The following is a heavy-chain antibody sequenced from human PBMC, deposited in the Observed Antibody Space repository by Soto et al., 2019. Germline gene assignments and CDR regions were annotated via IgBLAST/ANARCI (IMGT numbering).Heavy chain of an antibody. Sequence: QVQLVESGGGVVQPGRSLRLSCAASGFTFSSYAMHWFRQAPGKGLEWVAVISYDGSNKYYADSVKGRFTISRDNSKNTLYLKMNSLRAEDTAVYYCARAEQLVRMFDYWGQGTLVTVS. CDR2: ISYDGSNK. CDR3: ARAEQLVRMFDY. V-gene: IGHV3-30-3*01. J-gene: IGHJ4*02. CDR1: GFTFSSYA. D-gene: IGHD6-13*01.